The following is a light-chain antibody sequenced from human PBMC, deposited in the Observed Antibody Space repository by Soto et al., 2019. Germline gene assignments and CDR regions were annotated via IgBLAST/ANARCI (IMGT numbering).Light chain of an antibody. J-gene: IGKJ4*01. CDR2: DAS. CDR3: QQRSNWPSGLT. V-gene: IGKV3-11*01. CDR1: QSVSSY. Sequence: EIVLTQSPATLSLSPGERATLSCRASQSVSSYLAWYQQKPGQAPRLLIYDASNRATGIPARFSGSGSGTDFTLPISSLEPEDFAVYYCQQRSNWPSGLTFGGGTKVEIK.